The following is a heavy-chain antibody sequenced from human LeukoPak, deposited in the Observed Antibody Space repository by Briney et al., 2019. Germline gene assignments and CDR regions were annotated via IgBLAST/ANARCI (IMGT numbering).Heavy chain of an antibody. J-gene: IGHJ4*02. CDR1: GFTFSSYA. CDR3: AREWLFDY. V-gene: IGHV3-30*04. CDR2: ISYDGSNK. Sequence: GGSLRLSCAAAGFTFSSYAMHWVRQAPGKGLEWVAVISYDGSNKYYADSVKGRFTISRDNSKNTLYLQMNSLRAEDTAVYYCAREWLFDYWDQGTLVTVSS. D-gene: IGHD3-22*01.